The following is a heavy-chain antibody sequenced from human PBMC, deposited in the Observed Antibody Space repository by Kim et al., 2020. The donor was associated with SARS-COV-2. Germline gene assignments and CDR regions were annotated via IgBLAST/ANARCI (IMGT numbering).Heavy chain of an antibody. V-gene: IGHV4-59*01. D-gene: IGHD4-17*01. Sequence: SETLSLTCTVSGGSISSYYWSWIRQPPGKGLEWFGYIYYSGSTNYNPSLKSRVTISVDTSKNQFSLKLSSVTAADTAVYYCARGGPGDYGDLQPFYYYYYGMDVWGQGTTVTVSS. CDR2: IYYSGST. CDR3: ARGGPGDYGDLQPFYYYYYGMDV. J-gene: IGHJ6*02. CDR1: GGSISSYY.